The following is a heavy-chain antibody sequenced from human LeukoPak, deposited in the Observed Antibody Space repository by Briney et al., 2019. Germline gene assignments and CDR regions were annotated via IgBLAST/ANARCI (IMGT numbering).Heavy chain of an antibody. CDR3: ARDDTGVIRGIIFHY. J-gene: IGHJ4*02. CDR1: GASISSGYW. D-gene: IGHD3-10*01. CDR2: IYHSGST. V-gene: IGHV4-4*02. Sequence: SGTLSLTCAVSGASISSGYWWSWVRPPPGKGLEWIGEIYHSGSTNHNPSLKSRVTISVDKSKSQFSLNLSSVTAADTAVYYCARDDTGVIRGIIFHYWGQGTLVTVSS.